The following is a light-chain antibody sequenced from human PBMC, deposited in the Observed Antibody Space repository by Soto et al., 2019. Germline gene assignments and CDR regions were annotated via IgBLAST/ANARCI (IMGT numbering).Light chain of an antibody. CDR2: DVS. CDR1: SSDVRGYNF. CDR3: SSYTGRRIYV. V-gene: IGLV2-14*01. J-gene: IGLJ1*01. Sequence: QSVLTQPASVSGSPGQSITIFCTGDSSDVRGYNFVSWYQVHPGNKAPKLIIYDVSNRPSWVSNRFSGSKSDNTASLTISGLQPEDEADYYCSSYTGRRIYVFGTGTKLTVL.